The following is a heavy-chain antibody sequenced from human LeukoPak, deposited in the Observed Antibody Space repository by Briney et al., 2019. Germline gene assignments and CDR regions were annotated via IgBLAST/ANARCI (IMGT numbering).Heavy chain of an antibody. V-gene: IGHV4-34*01. J-gene: IGHJ3*02. CDR1: GGSFSGYY. D-gene: IGHD3-22*01. Sequence: SETLSLTCAVYGGSFSGYYWSWIRQPPGKGLEWIGEINHSGSTNYNPSLKSRVTISVDTSKNQFSLKLSSVTAADTAVYYCARQSRTRLGYYYDSSGYPGDAFDIWGQGTMVTVSS. CDR3: ARQSRTRLGYYYDSSGYPGDAFDI. CDR2: INHSGST.